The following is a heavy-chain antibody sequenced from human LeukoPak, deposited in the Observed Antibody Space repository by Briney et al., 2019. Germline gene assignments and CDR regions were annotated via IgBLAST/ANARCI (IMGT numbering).Heavy chain of an antibody. J-gene: IGHJ4*02. CDR3: ARAGDSSGWTTFGRVDY. Sequence: ASVKVSCKASGYTFTSYYMHWVRQAPGQGLEWMGIINPSGGSTSYAQKFQGRVTMTRDMSTSTVYMELSSLRSEDTAVYYCARAGDSSGWTTFGRVDYWGQGTLVTVSS. CDR2: INPSGGST. D-gene: IGHD6-19*01. CDR1: GYTFTSYY. V-gene: IGHV1-46*01.